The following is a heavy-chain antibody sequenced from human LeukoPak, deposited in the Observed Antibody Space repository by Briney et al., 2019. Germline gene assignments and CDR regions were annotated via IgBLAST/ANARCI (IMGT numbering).Heavy chain of an antibody. CDR1: GGSISSSNYY. CDR2: IYYSGST. D-gene: IGHD3-3*01. J-gene: IGHJ5*02. V-gene: IGHV4-39*01. CDR3: ARHPRSLNWCDP. Sequence: PSETLSLTCTVSGGSISSSNYYWGWVRQPPGKGLEWIGSIYYSGSTYYNPSLKSRVTISVDTSKNQFSLKLSSVTAADTAVYYCARHPRSLNWCDPWGQGTLVTVSS.